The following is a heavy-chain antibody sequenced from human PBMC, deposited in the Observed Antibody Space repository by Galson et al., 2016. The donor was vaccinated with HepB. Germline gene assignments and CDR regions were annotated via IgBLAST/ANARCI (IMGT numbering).Heavy chain of an antibody. CDR3: ARGYSNDY. CDR1: GYTFTSYA. CDR2: INAANGNT. V-gene: IGHV1-3*01. Sequence: SVKVSCKASGYTFTSYAIHWVRQAPGQRLEWMGWINAANGNTKYSQKLQGRVTLTRDTSASTAYMELSSLRSEDTAVYYCARGYSNDYWGQGTLVTVSS. D-gene: IGHD1-26*01. J-gene: IGHJ4*02.